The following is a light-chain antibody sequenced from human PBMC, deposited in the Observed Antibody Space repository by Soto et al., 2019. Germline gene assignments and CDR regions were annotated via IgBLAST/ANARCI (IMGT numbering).Light chain of an antibody. V-gene: IGKV1-5*03. J-gene: IGKJ2*01. Sequence: DIQMTQSPSTLSASIGDTVIITCRASQSINSWLAWYQQKPGKAPKLLIHKASTLESEVPSRFSGSESGTEFTLTINSLQPDDFATYYCQQYDRYPYTFGQGTKLEIK. CDR1: QSINSW. CDR3: QQYDRYPYT. CDR2: KAS.